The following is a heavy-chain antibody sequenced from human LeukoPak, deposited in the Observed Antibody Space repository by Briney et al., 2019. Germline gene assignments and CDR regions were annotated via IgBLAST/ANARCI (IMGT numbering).Heavy chain of an antibody. Sequence: GASVKVSCKASGYTFTGYYMHWVRQAPGQGLEWMGWINPNSGGTNYAQKFQGRVTMTRDTSISTAYMELSRLRSDDTAVYYCARGFLVVVAAIRDLYYLDYWGQGTLVTVSS. CDR1: GYTFTGYY. V-gene: IGHV1-2*02. J-gene: IGHJ4*02. CDR2: INPNSGGT. D-gene: IGHD2-15*01. CDR3: ARGFLVVVAAIRDLYYLDY.